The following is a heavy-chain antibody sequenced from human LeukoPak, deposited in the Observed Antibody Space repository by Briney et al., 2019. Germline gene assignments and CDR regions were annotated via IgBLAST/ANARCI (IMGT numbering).Heavy chain of an antibody. D-gene: IGHD1-26*01. CDR3: TRGGYSGSYWVIGH. V-gene: IGHV1-2*02. Sequence: GASVKVSCKASGYTFTSYDINWVRQAPGQGLEWMGWINPNSGGTNYAQKFQGRVTMTRDTSISTAYMELSRLRSDDTAVYYCTRGGYSGSYWVIGHWGQGTLVTVSS. CDR2: INPNSGGT. J-gene: IGHJ4*02. CDR1: GYTFTSYD.